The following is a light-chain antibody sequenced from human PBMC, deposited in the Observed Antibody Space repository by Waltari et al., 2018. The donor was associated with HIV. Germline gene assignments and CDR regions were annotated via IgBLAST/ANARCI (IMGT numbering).Light chain of an antibody. J-gene: IGLJ2*01. Sequence: QSALTQPPSASGSPGQSVTISCTGTSSDVEGYNSVSWYQQLPGKAPKLMIFEVNKRPSGVPERFSGSQSGNTASLTVSGLQPEDEADYYCSSHAGSNLFVVFGGGTKLTVL. V-gene: IGLV2-8*01. CDR3: SSHAGSNLFVV. CDR1: SSDVEGYNS. CDR2: EVN.